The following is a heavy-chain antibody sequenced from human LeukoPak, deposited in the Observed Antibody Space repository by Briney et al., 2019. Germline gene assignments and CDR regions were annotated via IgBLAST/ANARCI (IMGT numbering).Heavy chain of an antibody. CDR1: GFTFSSYN. V-gene: IGHV3-21*01. D-gene: IGHD2-15*01. CDR3: ASPHYCSGSSCCFGY. CDR2: ISSDGSYI. Sequence: GGSLRLSCAASGFTFSSYNMNWVRQAPGKGLEWVSLISSDGSYIYYADSVRGRFTISRDNAKNSLYLQMNSLRAEDTAVYFCASPHYCSGSSCCFGYWGQGTLVTVSS. J-gene: IGHJ4*03.